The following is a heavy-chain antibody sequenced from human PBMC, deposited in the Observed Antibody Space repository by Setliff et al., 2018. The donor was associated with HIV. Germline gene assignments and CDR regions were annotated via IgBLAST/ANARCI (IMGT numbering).Heavy chain of an antibody. V-gene: IGHV4-34*01. CDR2: IHPTGHI. CDR3: ARDPEGGYFDY. CDR1: GGSLSSYY. J-gene: IGHJ4*02. Sequence: PSETLSLTCVAYGGSLSSYYWNWIRQTPGKGLEWIGEIHPTGHINYNPSLRSPVTISVDTSKNQFSLKLSSVTAADTAVYYCARDPEGGYFDYWGQGTLVTVSS. D-gene: IGHD3-16*01.